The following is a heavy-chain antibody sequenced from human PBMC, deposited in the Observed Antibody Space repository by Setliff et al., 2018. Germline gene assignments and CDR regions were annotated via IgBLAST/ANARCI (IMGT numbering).Heavy chain of an antibody. D-gene: IGHD3-22*01. CDR2: IFSMDQK. CDR3: ARIGTSSVLYGMDV. V-gene: IGHV2-26*03. CDR1: GFSLSDGRVG. J-gene: IGHJ6*02. Sequence: SGPTLANPTETLTLTCTISGFSLSDGRVGVTWIRQPPGKALEWLATIFSMDQKSYSTSLESGLLISKDTSATQVVLMMTNMNPADTGTYYCARIGTSSVLYGMDVWGQGTLVTVSS.